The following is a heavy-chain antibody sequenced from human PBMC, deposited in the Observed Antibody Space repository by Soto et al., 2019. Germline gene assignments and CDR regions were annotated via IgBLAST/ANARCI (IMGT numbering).Heavy chain of an antibody. CDR2: VSSSSSYI. Sequence: EVQLVESGGGLVKPGGSLRLSCAASGFTFSGHTINWVRQAPGKGLEWVSSVSSSSSYIYYADSVKGRFTVSRDNAEKSPYLQMNGLGAEATGIYYGARCMGLDGSGYAVFDSWGQGTLVTVSS. J-gene: IGHJ4*02. V-gene: IGHV3-21*01. CDR1: GFTFSGHT. CDR3: ARCMGLDGSGYAVFDS. D-gene: IGHD3-10*01.